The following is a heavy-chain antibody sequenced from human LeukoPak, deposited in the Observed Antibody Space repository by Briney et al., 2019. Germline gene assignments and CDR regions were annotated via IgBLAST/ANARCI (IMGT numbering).Heavy chain of an antibody. D-gene: IGHD5-18*01. Sequence: SETLSLTCTVSGGSISSGGYYWSWIRQPPGKGLEWIGYIYHSGSTYYNPSLKSRVTISVDRSKNQFSLKLSSVTAADTAVYYCARVLVDTAMVTGDWFDPWGQGTLVTVSS. V-gene: IGHV4-30-2*01. J-gene: IGHJ5*02. CDR2: IYHSGST. CDR3: ARVLVDTAMVTGDWFDP. CDR1: GGSISSGGYY.